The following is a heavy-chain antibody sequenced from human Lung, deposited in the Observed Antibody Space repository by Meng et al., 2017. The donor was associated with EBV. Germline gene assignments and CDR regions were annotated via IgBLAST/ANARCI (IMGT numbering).Heavy chain of an antibody. CDR1: GGCIRSSNW. CDR3: ARVCEVCLDY. J-gene: IGHJ4*02. Sequence: QVPLKGSGLGVVTPWGTRSLTCAVSGGCIRSSNWWSWVRQPPGKGLEWIGEIYHSGSTNYNPSLKSRVTISVDKSKNQFSLKLSSVTAADTAVYYCARVCEVCLDYWGQGTLVTVSS. CDR2: IYHSGST. V-gene: IGHV4-4*02. D-gene: IGHD5/OR15-5a*01.